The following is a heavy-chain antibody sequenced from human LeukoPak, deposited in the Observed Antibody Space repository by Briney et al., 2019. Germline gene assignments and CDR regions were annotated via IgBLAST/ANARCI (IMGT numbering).Heavy chain of an antibody. CDR2: MNPNSGNT. Sequence: ASVEVSCKASGDTFIINDINSVRQATGQGLEWMGWMNPNSGNTGYAQKFQGRVTMTRNTSITTAYMELTDLRSEDTAVYYCARVTAAGTWTFDIWGQGTTVTVSS. D-gene: IGHD6-13*01. V-gene: IGHV1-8*01. CDR3: ARVTAAGTWTFDI. CDR1: GDTFIIND. J-gene: IGHJ3*02.